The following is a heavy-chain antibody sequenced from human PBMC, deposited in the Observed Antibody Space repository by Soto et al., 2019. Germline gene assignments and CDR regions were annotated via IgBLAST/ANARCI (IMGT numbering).Heavy chain of an antibody. D-gene: IGHD3-16*01. CDR3: ARPFQSWPGGWYFDL. CDR1: GGTFSSYS. Sequence: QVQLVQSGAEVKKPGSWVKVSCKASGGTFSSYSITWVRQAPGQGLEWMGGIIPIFGTANYAQKFQGRVTLTADESTSTAHMELSSLRNEDTAVYYCARPFQSWPGGWYFDLWGRGTLVTVSS. J-gene: IGHJ2*01. CDR2: IIPIFGTA. V-gene: IGHV1-69*01.